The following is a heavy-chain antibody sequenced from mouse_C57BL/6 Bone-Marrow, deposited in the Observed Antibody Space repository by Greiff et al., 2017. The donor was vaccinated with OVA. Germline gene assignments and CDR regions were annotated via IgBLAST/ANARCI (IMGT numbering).Heavy chain of an antibody. Sequence: QVTLKESGAELARPGASVKLSCKASGYTFTSYWMHWVKQRPGQGLEWIGNINPSNGGTNYNEKFKSKATLTVDKSSSTAYMQLSSLTSEDSAVYYCAREVLQAWFAYWGQGTLVTVSA. V-gene: IGHV1-53*01. CDR1: GYTFTSYW. CDR3: AREVLQAWFAY. CDR2: INPSNGGT. D-gene: IGHD2-14*01. J-gene: IGHJ3*01.